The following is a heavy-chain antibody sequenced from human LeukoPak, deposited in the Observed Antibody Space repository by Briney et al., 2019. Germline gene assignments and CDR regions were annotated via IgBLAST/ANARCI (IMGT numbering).Heavy chain of an antibody. J-gene: IGHJ4*02. CDR1: GITFSTYA. CDR3: AREVGMTDY. V-gene: IGHV3-23*01. Sequence: GGSLRLSCAASGITFSTYAMSWVRQAPGKGLEWVSAISGSGGSTYYADSVKGRFTISRDNPKNTLYLQMNSLRAEDAAVYYCAREVGMTDYWGQGTLVTVSS. CDR2: ISGSGGST.